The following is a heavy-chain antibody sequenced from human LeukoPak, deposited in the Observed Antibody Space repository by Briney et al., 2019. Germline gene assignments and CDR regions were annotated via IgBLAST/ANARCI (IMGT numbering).Heavy chain of an antibody. CDR2: ISSSGSTE. Sequence: GGSLRLSCAASGFTFSSYEMNWVRQAPGKGLEWVSYISSSGSTEYYADSVKGRFTISRDNAKNSLYLQMNSLRAEDTAVYYCARKYCSTTSCLFDNWGQGTLVTVSS. V-gene: IGHV3-48*03. D-gene: IGHD2-2*01. CDR1: GFTFSSYE. CDR3: ARKYCSTTSCLFDN. J-gene: IGHJ4*02.